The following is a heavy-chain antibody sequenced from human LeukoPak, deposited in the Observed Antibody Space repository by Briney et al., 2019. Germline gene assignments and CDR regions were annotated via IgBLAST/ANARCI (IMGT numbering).Heavy chain of an antibody. CDR2: ISHSGST. J-gene: IGHJ4*02. Sequence: KPSETLSLTCTVSGGSISSSDYHWGWIRQPPGKGLEWIGTISHSGSTYYNPSLKSRVTISVDTSKNQFSLKLSSVTAADTAVYYCARHNLLSIGPYGSGSYYESFDYWGQGTLVTVSS. CDR3: ARHNLLSIGPYGSGSYYESFDY. CDR1: GGSISSSDYH. V-gene: IGHV4-39*01. D-gene: IGHD3-10*01.